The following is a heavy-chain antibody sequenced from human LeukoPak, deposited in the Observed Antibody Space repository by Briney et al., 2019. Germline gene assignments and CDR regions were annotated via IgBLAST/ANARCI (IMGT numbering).Heavy chain of an antibody. CDR3: AKTSAYVVVVAIRFDY. Sequence: GGSLRLSCAASGFTFSSYAMSWVRQAPGKGLEWVSSVSGSGGSTYYADSVKGRFTISRDNSKNTLYLQMNSLRAEDTAVYYCAKTSAYVVVVAIRFDYWGQGTLVTVSS. J-gene: IGHJ4*02. D-gene: IGHD2-15*01. CDR1: GFTFSSYA. CDR2: VSGSGGST. V-gene: IGHV3-23*01.